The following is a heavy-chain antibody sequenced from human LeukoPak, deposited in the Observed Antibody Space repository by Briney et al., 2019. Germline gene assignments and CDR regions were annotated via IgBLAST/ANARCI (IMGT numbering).Heavy chain of an antibody. CDR2: IIPIFGTA. Sequence: GASVKVSCKASGGTFSSYAISWVRQAPGQGLEWMGGIIPIFGTANYAQKFQGRVTITADESTSTAYMELSSLRSEDTAVYYCARGPPEYSSSFAPYNWFDPWGQGTLVTVSS. V-gene: IGHV1-69*13. CDR1: GGTFSSYA. CDR3: ARGPPEYSSSFAPYNWFDP. D-gene: IGHD6-6*01. J-gene: IGHJ5*02.